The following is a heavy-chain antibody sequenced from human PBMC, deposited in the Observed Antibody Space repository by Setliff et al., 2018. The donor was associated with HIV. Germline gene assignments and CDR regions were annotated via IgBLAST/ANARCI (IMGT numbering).Heavy chain of an antibody. CDR3: AKVFGTYYFDY. J-gene: IGHJ4*02. V-gene: IGHV3-23*03. CDR2: IYGGGSTA. D-gene: IGHD3-10*01. CDR1: GFTFDDYG. Sequence: PGGSLRLSCAASGFTFDDYGMSWVRQAPGKGLEWVSFIYGGGSTAYYADSVKGRFTISRDNSKNTLYLQMNSLRAEDTAVYYCAKVFGTYYFDYWGQGTLVTVSS.